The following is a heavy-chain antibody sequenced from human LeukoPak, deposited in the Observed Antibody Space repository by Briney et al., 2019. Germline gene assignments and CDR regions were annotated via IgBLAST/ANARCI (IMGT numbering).Heavy chain of an antibody. V-gene: IGHV3-73*01. CDR3: TSPREDILTGFYNWFDP. Sequence: GGSLRLSCAASGFPFSRSAMQWVRQASGKGLEWVGRIRSKANSYATAYAASVKGRFTISRDDSKNTAYLQMNSLKTEDTAVYYCTSPREDILTGFYNWFDPWGQGTLVTVSS. CDR2: IRSKANSYAT. D-gene: IGHD3-9*01. CDR1: GFPFSRSA. J-gene: IGHJ5*02.